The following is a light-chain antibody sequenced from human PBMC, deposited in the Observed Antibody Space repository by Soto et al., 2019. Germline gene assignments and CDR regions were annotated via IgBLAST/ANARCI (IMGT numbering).Light chain of an antibody. V-gene: IGKV1-5*03. CDR3: QHYDDYRG. Sequence: DVQMTQSPSTLSASVGDRVTITCRASQSIKSWLAWYQQKPGKAPKLLIYKASSLESGVPSRFSGSGSGTEFTLTISSLQPDDFATYYCQHYDDYRGFGQGTKVEMK. J-gene: IGKJ1*01. CDR2: KAS. CDR1: QSIKSW.